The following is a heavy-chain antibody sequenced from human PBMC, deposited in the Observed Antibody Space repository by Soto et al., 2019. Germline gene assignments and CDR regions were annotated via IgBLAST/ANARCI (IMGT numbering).Heavy chain of an antibody. CDR1: GYTLTELS. D-gene: IGHD3-22*01. Sequence: ASVKVSCKVSGYTLTELSIHWVRQAPGKGLEWMGGIIPIFGTANYAQKFQGRVTITADESTSTAYMELSSLRSEDTAVYYCARDVTAYDSSGYNFDYWGQGTLVTVSS. J-gene: IGHJ4*02. CDR2: IIPIFGTA. CDR3: ARDVTAYDSSGYNFDY. V-gene: IGHV1-69*13.